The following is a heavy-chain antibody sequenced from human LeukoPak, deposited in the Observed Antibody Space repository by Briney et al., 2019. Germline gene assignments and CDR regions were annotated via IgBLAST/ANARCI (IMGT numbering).Heavy chain of an antibody. J-gene: IGHJ5*02. CDR1: GFTFSTYA. CDR2: VSDSGGST. Sequence: SLTLSCPPSGFTFSTYAMRCVRQAPGKEPDGVSAVSDSGGSTYYADSAKGRFTISRDNSKNTLYLQMDSLRAEDTAVYYCTKDGVTGPPWFDPWGQGTLVTVSS. V-gene: IGHV3-23*01. D-gene: IGHD3-9*01. CDR3: TKDGVTGPPWFDP.